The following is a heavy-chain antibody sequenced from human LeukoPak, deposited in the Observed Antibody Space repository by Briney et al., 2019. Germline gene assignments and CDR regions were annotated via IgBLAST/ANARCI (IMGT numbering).Heavy chain of an antibody. CDR2: IYSTGIT. CDR3: ARLSVDMNTLDWYFDL. D-gene: IGHD5-24*01. V-gene: IGHV4-4*08. CDR1: GGSLKNYY. Sequence: SETLSLTRSVSGGSLKNYYWSWIRQPPGKGLEWFGHIYSTGITNYNPSLRSRLAIPVDTSKNQFSLKLSSVTAADTALYFCARLSVDMNTLDWYFDLWGRGTLVTVSS. J-gene: IGHJ2*01.